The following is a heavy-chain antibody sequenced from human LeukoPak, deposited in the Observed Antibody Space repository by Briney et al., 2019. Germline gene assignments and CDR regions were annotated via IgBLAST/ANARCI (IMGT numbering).Heavy chain of an antibody. CDR2: ISDSGGTT. CDR1: GFIYSTYA. J-gene: IGHJ4*02. V-gene: IGHV3-23*01. CDR3: VRSPFSNGY. D-gene: IGHD4-11*01. Sequence: GGSLRLSCAASGFIYSTYAMSWVRRAPGKGLEWVSVISDSGGTTDYADSVKGRFTISRGNSKNTLYLQMNSLRAEDTAVYYCVRSPFSNGYWGQGTLVTVSS.